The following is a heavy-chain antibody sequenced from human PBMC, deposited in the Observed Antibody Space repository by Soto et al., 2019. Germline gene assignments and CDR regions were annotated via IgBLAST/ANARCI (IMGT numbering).Heavy chain of an antibody. CDR3: TQSIGKYGLNWFDP. D-gene: IGHD1-26*01. Sequence: SGPTLVNPTQTLTLTCTFSGFSLSTSGVGVGWIRQPPGKALEWLALIYWDDDKRYSPSLKSRLTITKDTSKNQEVLTMTDTDSVDTAIYYCTQSIGKYGLNWFDPWGQGTLVTVSS. CDR2: IYWDDDK. J-gene: IGHJ5*02. CDR1: GFSLSTSGVG. V-gene: IGHV2-5*02.